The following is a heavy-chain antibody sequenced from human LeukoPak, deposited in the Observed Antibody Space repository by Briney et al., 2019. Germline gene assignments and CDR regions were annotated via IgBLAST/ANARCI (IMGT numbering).Heavy chain of an antibody. J-gene: IGHJ4*02. V-gene: IGHV3-9*01. D-gene: IGHD3-22*01. Sequence: PGGSLRLSCAASGFTFDDYAMHWVRQAPGKGLEWVSGISWNSGSIGYADSVKGRFTISRDNAKNSLYLQMNSLRAEDTAVYYCARQGTFYYDSAAWRFFDYWGQGTLVTVAS. CDR2: ISWNSGSI. CDR3: ARQGTFYYDSAAWRFFDY. CDR1: GFTFDDYA.